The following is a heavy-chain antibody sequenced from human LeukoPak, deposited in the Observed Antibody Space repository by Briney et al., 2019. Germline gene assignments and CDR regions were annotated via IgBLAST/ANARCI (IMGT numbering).Heavy chain of an antibody. CDR3: ASTPLAVAGTPYWYFDL. Sequence: TSETLSLTCSVSDDSITMYYWTWIRQPPGKGLEWIGYVDHTGSTNFNPSLNGRVSISRDTSKNLFSLRLRSVTAADTAVYYCASTPLAVAGTPYWYFDLWGRGTLVTVSS. CDR2: VDHTGST. V-gene: IGHV4-59*01. CDR1: DDSITMYY. J-gene: IGHJ2*01. D-gene: IGHD6-19*01.